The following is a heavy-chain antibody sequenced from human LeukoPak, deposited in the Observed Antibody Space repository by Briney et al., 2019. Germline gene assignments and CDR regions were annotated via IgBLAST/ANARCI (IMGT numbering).Heavy chain of an antibody. J-gene: IGHJ4*02. CDR1: GYTFTSYG. D-gene: IGHD3-22*01. V-gene: IGHV1-18*01. CDR2: ISAYNGNT. CDR3: ASGSYYDSSGIDFNFDY. Sequence: ASVKVSCKASGYTFTSYGISWVRQAPGQGLEWMGWISAYNGNTYYAQSLQGRVTMTTDTSTTTAYMELRSLTSDDTAVYYCASGSYYDSSGIDFNFDYWGQGTLVTVSS.